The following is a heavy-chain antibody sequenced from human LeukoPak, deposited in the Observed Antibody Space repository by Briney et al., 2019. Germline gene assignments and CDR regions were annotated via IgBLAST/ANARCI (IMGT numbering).Heavy chain of an antibody. J-gene: IGHJ1*01. CDR2: IWYDGSNK. Sequence: GGSLRLSCAASGFTFSSYGMHWVRQAPGKGLEWVAVIWYDGSNKYYADSVKGRFTISRDSSKNTLYLQMNSLRAEDTAVYYCARAIGWQQLWYFQHWGQGTLVTVSS. V-gene: IGHV3-33*01. CDR3: ARAIGWQQLWYFQH. CDR1: GFTFSSYG. D-gene: IGHD6-13*01.